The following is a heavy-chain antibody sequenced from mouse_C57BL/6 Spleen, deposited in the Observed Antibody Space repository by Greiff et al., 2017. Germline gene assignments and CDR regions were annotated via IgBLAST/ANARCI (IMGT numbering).Heavy chain of an antibody. V-gene: IGHV1-80*01. Sequence: VKLKESGAELVKPGASVKISCKASGYAFSSYWMNWVKQRPGKGLEWIGQIYPGDGDTNYNGKFKGKATLTADKSSSTAYMQLSSLTSADSAVFFCARIGTYYGSSYLYYAMDYWGQGTSVTVSS. CDR1: GYAFSSYW. J-gene: IGHJ4*01. CDR2: IYPGDGDT. D-gene: IGHD1-1*01. CDR3: ARIGTYYGSSYLYYAMDY.